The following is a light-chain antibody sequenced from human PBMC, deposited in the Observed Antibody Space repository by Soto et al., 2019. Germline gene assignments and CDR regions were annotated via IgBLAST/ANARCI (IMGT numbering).Light chain of an antibody. J-gene: IGKJ4*01. V-gene: IGKV3-20*01. CDR2: GAS. CDR1: RVIGIS. CDR3: QRYDASPRT. Sequence: IMWPRRPGTEALSRHAGFAPSGMARRVIGISLAWYQQKPGQAPRLLIYGASTRATGIPARFSGSGSGTEFTLTISGLEAEDSAVYYCQRYDASPRTFGGGTKVDIK.